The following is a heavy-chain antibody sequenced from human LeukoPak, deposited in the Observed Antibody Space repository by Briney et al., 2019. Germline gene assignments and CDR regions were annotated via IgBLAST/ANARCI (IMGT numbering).Heavy chain of an antibody. V-gene: IGHV4-34*01. CDR3: ARGMSVGPVGN. D-gene: IGHD1-26*01. J-gene: IGHJ4*02. CDR1: GGSFSGYY. Sequence: SETLSLTCTVYGGSFSGYYWSWIRQPPGKGLEWIGEINHSGSTNYNPSLKSRVTISVDTSKNQFSLKLSSVTAADTAVYYCARGMSVGPVGNWGQGTLVTVSS. CDR2: INHSGST.